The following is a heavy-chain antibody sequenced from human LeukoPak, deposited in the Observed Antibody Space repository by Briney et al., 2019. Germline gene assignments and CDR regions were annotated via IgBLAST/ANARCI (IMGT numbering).Heavy chain of an antibody. V-gene: IGHV1-69*05. Sequence: GSSLKVSCKASGGTFSSYAISWVRQAPGQALEWMGGIIPIFGTANYAQKVQGRVTITTDESTSTAYMELSSLRSEDTAVYYCARGPCPYSSGCYFDLWGRGTLVTVSS. CDR3: ARGPCPYSSGCYFDL. D-gene: IGHD6-19*01. J-gene: IGHJ2*01. CDR2: IIPIFGTA. CDR1: GGTFSSYA.